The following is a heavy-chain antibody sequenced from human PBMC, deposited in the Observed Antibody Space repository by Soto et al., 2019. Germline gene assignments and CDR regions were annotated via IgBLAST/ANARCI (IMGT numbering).Heavy chain of an antibody. CDR2: IYPGDSDT. J-gene: IGHJ3*02. Sequence: EVQLVQSGAEVKKPGESLKISCKGSGYSFTSYWIGWVRQMPGKGLEWMGIIYPGDSDTRYSPSFQGQVTISADKSISTAYLQWSSLKASDTAMYYCARCNGGEWYSYGNDAFDIWGQGTMVTVSS. V-gene: IGHV5-51*03. D-gene: IGHD5-18*01. CDR3: ARCNGGEWYSYGNDAFDI. CDR1: GYSFTSYW.